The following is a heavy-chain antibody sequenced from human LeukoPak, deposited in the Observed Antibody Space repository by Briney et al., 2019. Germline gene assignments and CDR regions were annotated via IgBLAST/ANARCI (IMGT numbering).Heavy chain of an antibody. D-gene: IGHD3-16*01. CDR2: IWYDGSDK. CDR3: AKDKDYGYYMDV. J-gene: IGHJ6*03. CDR1: GFTFSSYG. V-gene: IGHV3-33*06. Sequence: GGSLRLSCAASGFTFSSYGMHWVRQAPGKGLEWVAVIWYDGSDKYYADSVKGRFTISRDNSKNTLYLQMNSLRAEDTAVYYCAKDKDYGYYMDVWGKGTTVTVTS.